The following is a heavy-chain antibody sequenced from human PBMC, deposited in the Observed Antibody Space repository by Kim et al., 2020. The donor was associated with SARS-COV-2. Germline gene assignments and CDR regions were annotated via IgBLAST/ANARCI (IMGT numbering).Heavy chain of an antibody. CDR3: ARWGRTGKPAAVY. CDR2: ISSSSSYT. D-gene: IGHD2-2*01. V-gene: IGHV3-11*06. Sequence: GGSLRLSCAASGFTFSDYYMSWIRQAPGKGLEWVSYISSSSSYTNYADSVKGRFTISRDNAKNSLYLQMNSLRAEDTAVYYCARWGRTGKPAAVYWGQGTLVTVSS. CDR1: GFTFSDYY. J-gene: IGHJ4*02.